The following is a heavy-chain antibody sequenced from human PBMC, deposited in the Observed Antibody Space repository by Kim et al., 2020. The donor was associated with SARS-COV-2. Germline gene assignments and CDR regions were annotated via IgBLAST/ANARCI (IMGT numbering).Heavy chain of an antibody. CDR2: ISYDGSNK. CDR1: GFTFSSYG. V-gene: IGHV3-30*18. J-gene: IGHJ4*02. Sequence: GGSLRLSCAASGFTFSSYGMHWVRQAPGKGLEWVAVISYDGSNKYYADSVKGRFTISRDNSKNTLYLQMNSLRAEDTAVYYCAKETKLGYCSSTSCHQFDYWGQGTLVTVSS. D-gene: IGHD2-2*01. CDR3: AKETKLGYCSSTSCHQFDY.